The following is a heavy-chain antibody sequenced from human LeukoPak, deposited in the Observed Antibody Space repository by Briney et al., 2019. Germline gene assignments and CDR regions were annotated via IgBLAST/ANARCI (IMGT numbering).Heavy chain of an antibody. Sequence: SETLPLTCAVYGGSFSGYYWSWIRQPPGKGLEWIGEINHSGSTNYNPSLKSRVTISVDTSKNQFSLKLSSVTAADTAVYYCARASRGIAARGLDYWGQGTLVTVSS. CDR1: GGSFSGYY. J-gene: IGHJ4*02. V-gene: IGHV4-34*01. CDR3: ARASRGIAARGLDY. CDR2: INHSGST. D-gene: IGHD6-6*01.